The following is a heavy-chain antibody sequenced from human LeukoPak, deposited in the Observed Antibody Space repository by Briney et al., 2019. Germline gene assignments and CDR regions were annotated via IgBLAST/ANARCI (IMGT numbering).Heavy chain of an antibody. J-gene: IGHJ6*02. V-gene: IGHV3-11*01. Sequence: PGGSLRLSCAASGSTFSDYYMSWIRQAPGKGLEWVSYISSSGSTIYYADSVKGRFTISRDNAKNSLYLQMNSLRAEDTAVYYCVRGSRRKGNYYYGMDVWGQGTTVTVSS. CDR2: ISSSGSTI. D-gene: IGHD6-13*01. CDR3: VRGSRRKGNYYYGMDV. CDR1: GSTFSDYY.